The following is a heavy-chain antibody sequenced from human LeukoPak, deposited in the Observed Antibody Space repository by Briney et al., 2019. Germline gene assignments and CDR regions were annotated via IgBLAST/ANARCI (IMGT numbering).Heavy chain of an antibody. CDR1: GFTFSSYS. J-gene: IGHJ1*01. CDR2: ISSSSSYM. V-gene: IGHV3-21*01. CDR3: ARDRSGSSSHSY. D-gene: IGHD6-6*01. Sequence: GGSLRLSCAASGFTFSSYSMNWVRQAPGKGLEWVSSISSSSSYMYYADSVKGRFTISRDNVKNSLYLQMNSLRVEDTAVYYCARDRSGSSSHSYWGQGTLVTVAS.